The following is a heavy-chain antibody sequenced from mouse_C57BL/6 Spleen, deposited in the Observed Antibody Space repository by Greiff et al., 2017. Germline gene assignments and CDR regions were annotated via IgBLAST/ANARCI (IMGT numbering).Heavy chain of an antibody. J-gene: IGHJ2*01. Sequence: QVQLQQSGAELVRPGASVTLSCKASGYTFTDYEMHWVKQTPVHGLEWIGAIDPETGGTAYNQKFKGKAILTADKASSTAYMELRSLTSEDSAVYYCTRKDVPRGFDYWGQGTTLTVSS. V-gene: IGHV1-15*01. CDR1: GYTFTDYE. CDR2: IDPETGGT. CDR3: TRKDVPRGFDY.